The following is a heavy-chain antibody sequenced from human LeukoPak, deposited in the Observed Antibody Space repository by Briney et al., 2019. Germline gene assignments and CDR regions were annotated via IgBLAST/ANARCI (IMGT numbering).Heavy chain of an antibody. CDR1: GFTFSDYA. CDR2: ISDNGGGT. CDR3: ARIPDYGDNWFDP. J-gene: IGHJ5*02. Sequence: GGSLRLSCAASGFTFSDYAMSWVRQAPGKGLEWVSTISDNGGGTYYADSVKGRFTISRDNSKNTLYLQMNSLRAEDTAVYYCARIPDYGDNWFDPWGQGTLVTVSS. V-gene: IGHV3-23*01. D-gene: IGHD4-17*01.